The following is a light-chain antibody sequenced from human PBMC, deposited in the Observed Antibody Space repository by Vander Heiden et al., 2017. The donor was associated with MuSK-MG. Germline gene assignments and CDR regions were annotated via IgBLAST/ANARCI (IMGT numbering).Light chain of an antibody. V-gene: IGKV1-39*01. CDR2: AAS. Sequence: DIQMTQSPSSLSASVGDRVTITCRASQSISSYVNWYQQKPGKAPKLLIYAASSLQSGVPSRCSGSGSGTDFTRTISSLQPEDFATYYCQQSYSTPYTFGQGTKLEIK. CDR3: QQSYSTPYT. CDR1: QSISSY. J-gene: IGKJ2*01.